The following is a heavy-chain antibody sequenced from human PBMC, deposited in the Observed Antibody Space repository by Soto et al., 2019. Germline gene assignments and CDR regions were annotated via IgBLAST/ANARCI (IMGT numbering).Heavy chain of an antibody. V-gene: IGHV3-30-3*01. CDR2: ISYDGSNK. J-gene: IGHJ4*02. CDR3: XRDREEYCSGGSCYSGGY. D-gene: IGHD2-15*01. Sequence: VAVISYDGSNKYYADSVKGRFTISRDNSKNTLYLQMNSLRAXXXAVXXXXRDREEYCSGGSCYSGGYWGQGTLVSVSS.